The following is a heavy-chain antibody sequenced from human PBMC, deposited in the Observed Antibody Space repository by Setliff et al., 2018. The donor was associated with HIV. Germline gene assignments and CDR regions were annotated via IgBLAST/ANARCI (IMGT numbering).Heavy chain of an antibody. CDR3: ARRLAIGHWYFDT. CDR2: IYNRGYT. CDR1: GGSIMSDGYY. V-gene: IGHV4-31*03. Sequence: SETLSLTCTVSGGSIMSDGYYWNWIRQRPGKGLEWIGYIYNRGYTYYNPSLKSRLTISEDASKSQFSLTLRSVTAADTAVYYCARRLAIGHWYFDTWGRGTLVTVSS. J-gene: IGHJ2*01.